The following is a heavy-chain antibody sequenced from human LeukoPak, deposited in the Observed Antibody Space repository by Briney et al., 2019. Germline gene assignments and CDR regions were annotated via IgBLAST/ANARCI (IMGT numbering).Heavy chain of an antibody. V-gene: IGHV4-39*01. CDR3: AVTTVASHCFDY. J-gene: IGHJ4*02. D-gene: IGHD4-23*01. CDR2: IYYSGST. Sequence: PSETLPLTCTVSGGSISSSSSYWGWIRQPPGKGLEWIGSIYYSGSTYYNPSLKSRVTISVDTSKNQFSLKLSSVTAADTAVYYCAVTTVASHCFDYWGQGTLVTVSS. CDR1: GGSISSSSSY.